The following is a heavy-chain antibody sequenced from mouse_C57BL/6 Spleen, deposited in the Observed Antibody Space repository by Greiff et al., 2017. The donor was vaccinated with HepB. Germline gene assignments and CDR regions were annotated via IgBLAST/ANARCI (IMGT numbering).Heavy chain of an antibody. V-gene: IGHV1-7*01. CDR3: YSSGYRDAMDY. CDR2: INPSSGYT. D-gene: IGHD3-2*02. CDR1: GYTFTSYW. J-gene: IGHJ4*01. Sequence: VMLVESGAELAKPGASVKLSCKASGYTFTSYWMHWVKQRPGQGLEWIGYINPSSGYTKYNQKFKDKATLTADKSSSTAYMQLSSLTYEDSAVYYCYSSGYRDAMDYWGQGTSVTVSS.